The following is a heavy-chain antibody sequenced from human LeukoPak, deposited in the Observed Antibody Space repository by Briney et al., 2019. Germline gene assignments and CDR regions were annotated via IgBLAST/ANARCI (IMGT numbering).Heavy chain of an antibody. J-gene: IGHJ4*02. Sequence: ASVKVSCKASGYTFTSYGISWVRQAPGQGLEWMGWISGYNGNTNYAQKLQGRVTMTTDTSTSTAYMELRSLRSDDTAVYYCAREGYCNSTSCYKPFDYWGQGTLVTVPS. V-gene: IGHV1-18*01. CDR3: AREGYCNSTSCYKPFDY. D-gene: IGHD2-2*01. CDR1: GYTFTSYG. CDR2: ISGYNGNT.